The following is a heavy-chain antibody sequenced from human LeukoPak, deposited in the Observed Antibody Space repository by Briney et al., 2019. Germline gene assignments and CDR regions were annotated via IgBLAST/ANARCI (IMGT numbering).Heavy chain of an antibody. CDR2: IYYSGST. CDR1: GDSISSTNYY. CDR3: ASRPIDQYFDSENKFDY. D-gene: IGHD3-9*01. V-gene: IGHV4-39*01. J-gene: IGHJ4*02. Sequence: PSETLSLTCTVSGDSISSTNYYWGWIRQPPGKGLEWIGSIYYSGSTYYNPSLKSRVTISVDTSKNQFSLKLSSVTAADTAVYYCASRPIDQYFDSENKFDYWGQGTLVTVSS.